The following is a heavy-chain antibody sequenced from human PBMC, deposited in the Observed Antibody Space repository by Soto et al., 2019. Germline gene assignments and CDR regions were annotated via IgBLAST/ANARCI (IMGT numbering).Heavy chain of an antibody. J-gene: IGHJ4*02. D-gene: IGHD6-19*01. V-gene: IGHV3-9*01. CDR1: GFTFDDYA. CDR3: AKDLLAVAGTFDY. Sequence: GGSLRLSCAASGFTFDDYAMHWVRQAPGKGLEWVSGISWNRGSIGYADSVKGRFTISRDNAKNSLYLQMNSLRAEDTALYYCAKDLLAVAGTFDYWGQGTLVTVSS. CDR2: ISWNRGSI.